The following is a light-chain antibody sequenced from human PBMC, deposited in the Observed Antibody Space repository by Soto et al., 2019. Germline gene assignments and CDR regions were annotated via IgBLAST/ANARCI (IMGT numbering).Light chain of an antibody. CDR3: QSSDSSLSRV. J-gene: IGLJ1*01. V-gene: IGLV1-40*01. CDR1: SSNIGAGYD. CDR2: CNS. Sequence: QSVLTQPPSVSGAPGQRVTVSCTGSSSNIGAGYDVHWFQQLPGTAPKLLIYCNSYRPSGVPDRFSGSRSDTSASLAITGLQAEAEADYYCQSSDSSLSRVFGTGTKVTVL.